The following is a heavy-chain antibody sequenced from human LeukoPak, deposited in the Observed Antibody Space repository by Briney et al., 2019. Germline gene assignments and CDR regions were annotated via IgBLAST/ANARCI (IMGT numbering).Heavy chain of an antibody. V-gene: IGHV3-33*08. CDR1: GFSFSTYG. CDR2: IWYDGSHQ. CDR3: ARDLGLRYGSGAYRFDP. D-gene: IGHD3-10*01. J-gene: IGHJ5*02. Sequence: GGSLRLSCAAYGFSFSTYGMHWVRQAPGKRLESVAVIWYDGSHQYYADSVKGRFTISRDMSNNTLYLQMNNLRVYDTALYYCARDLGLRYGSGAYRFDPWGQGTQVIVSS.